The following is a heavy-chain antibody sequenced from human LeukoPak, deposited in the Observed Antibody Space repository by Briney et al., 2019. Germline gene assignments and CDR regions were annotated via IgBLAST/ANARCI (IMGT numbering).Heavy chain of an antibody. J-gene: IGHJ3*01. CDR3: GRGGAPYAFDG. D-gene: IGHD3-16*01. CDR1: EFTFSSYG. Sequence: GGSLRLSCAASEFTFSSYGMHWVRQAPGKGLVWVSRISPDGSTTSYADSVKGRFTISRDNAKNTLYVQMKSLRAEDTAVYYCGRGGAPYAFDGLGQGAMVTVSS. CDR2: ISPDGSTT. V-gene: IGHV3-74*01.